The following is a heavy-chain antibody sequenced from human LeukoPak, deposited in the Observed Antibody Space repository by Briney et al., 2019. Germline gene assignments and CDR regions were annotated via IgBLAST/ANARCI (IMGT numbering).Heavy chain of an antibody. CDR3: ARHGLKVTTWGAGGY. CDR1: GGSISSSSYY. CDR2: IYYSRST. V-gene: IGHV4-39*01. D-gene: IGHD4-17*01. J-gene: IGHJ4*02. Sequence: PSETLSLTCTASGGSISSSSYYWGWIRQPQRKCMAWLGSIYYSRSTYYYPSLKRRVTISVDTSKTQFSLKLSSVTAADTAVYYCARHGLKVTTWGAGGYWGQGTLVTVSS.